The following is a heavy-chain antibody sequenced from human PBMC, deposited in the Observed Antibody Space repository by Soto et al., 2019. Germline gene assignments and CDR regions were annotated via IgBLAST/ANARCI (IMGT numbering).Heavy chain of an antibody. V-gene: IGHV1-46*01. J-gene: IGHJ4*02. CDR1: GYTFTNFY. D-gene: IGHD3-22*01. CDR3: ARADYYGSSGYHLDY. Sequence: QVQVAQSGAEVKKPGASVKVSCKASGYTFTNFYIHWVRQAPGQGLEWMGIINPSGGSTTYAQNFLGRVTMTRDTSTSTVYMELSSLRSEDTAVYYCARADYYGSSGYHLDYWGQGTLVTVSS. CDR2: INPSGGST.